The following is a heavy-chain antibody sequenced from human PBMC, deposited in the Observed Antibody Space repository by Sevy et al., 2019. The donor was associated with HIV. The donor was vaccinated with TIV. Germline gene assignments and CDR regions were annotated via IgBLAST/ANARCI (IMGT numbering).Heavy chain of an antibody. CDR2: IRYDGSNK. J-gene: IGHJ4*02. CDR3: AKDREAAAGTLDY. D-gene: IGHD6-13*01. V-gene: IGHV3-30*02. Sequence: GGSLRLSCAASGFTFSSYGMHWVRQAPGKGLEWVAFIRYDGSNKYYADSVKGRFTISRDNSKNTRYLQMNSLRAEDTAVYYCAKDREAAAGTLDYWGQGTLVTVSS. CDR1: GFTFSSYG.